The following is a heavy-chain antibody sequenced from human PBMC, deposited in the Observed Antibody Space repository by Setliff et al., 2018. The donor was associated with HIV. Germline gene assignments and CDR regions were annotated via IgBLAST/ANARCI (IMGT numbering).Heavy chain of an antibody. J-gene: IGHJ4*02. V-gene: IGHV4-61*02. D-gene: IGHD1-1*01. Sequence: SETLSLTCTVSGDSINSGTYYWNWLRQPAGKGLEWIGRVYSSGNTYYNPSLKSRAAISLNTSKNQFSLRLRSVTAADTAIYFCATTTAPAGPFDYWGLGTLVTVSS. CDR1: GDSINSGTYY. CDR2: VYSSGNT. CDR3: ATTTAPAGPFDY.